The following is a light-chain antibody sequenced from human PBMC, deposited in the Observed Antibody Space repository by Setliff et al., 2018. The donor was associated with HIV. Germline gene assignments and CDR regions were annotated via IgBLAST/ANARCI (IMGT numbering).Light chain of an antibody. Sequence: QSVLAQPASVSGSPGQSITISCTGTSSDVGGYSYVSWYQQHPGKAPKLLIYEVRNRPSGVSNRFSGSKSGNTASLTISALQAEDEADYYCSSYASTNTLPFGTGTKV. CDR1: SSDVGGYSY. CDR3: SSYASTNTLP. V-gene: IGLV2-14*01. CDR2: EVR. J-gene: IGLJ1*01.